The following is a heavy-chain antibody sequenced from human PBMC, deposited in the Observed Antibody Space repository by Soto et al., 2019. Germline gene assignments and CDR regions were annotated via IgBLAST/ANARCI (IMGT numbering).Heavy chain of an antibody. CDR2: ISAYNGNT. V-gene: IGHV1-18*01. D-gene: IGHD3-9*01. J-gene: IGHJ5*02. CDR1: GYTFTSYG. Sequence: GASVKVSCKASGYTFTSYGISWVRQAPGQGLEWMGWISAYNGNTNYAQKLQGRVTMTTDTSTSTAYMELRSLRSDDTAVYYCARDSNYDILTVYNWFDPWGQGTLVTLSS. CDR3: ARDSNYDILTVYNWFDP.